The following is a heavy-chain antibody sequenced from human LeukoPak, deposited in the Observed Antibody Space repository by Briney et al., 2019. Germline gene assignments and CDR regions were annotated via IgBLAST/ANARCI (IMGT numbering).Heavy chain of an antibody. CDR2: IHYSGST. J-gene: IGHJ4*02. CDR1: GGSISSAGYY. V-gene: IGHV4-31*03. Sequence: KTSQTLSLTCTVSGGSISSAGYYWSWVRQHPGKGLEWIGYIHYSGSTNYNPSLKSRVTISVDTSKNQFSLKLSSVTAADTAVYYCASLPNKYCGGDRSGYWGQGTLVTVSS. CDR3: ASLPNKYCGGDRSGY. D-gene: IGHD2-21*02.